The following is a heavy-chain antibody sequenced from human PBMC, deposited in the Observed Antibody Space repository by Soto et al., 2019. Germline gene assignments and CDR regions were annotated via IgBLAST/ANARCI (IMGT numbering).Heavy chain of an antibody. D-gene: IGHD6-13*01. Sequence: HPXGSLRLSCSAAGFTFRTYGMHWVRQAPGKGLDWVAVVSHDATYKYYADSVKGRFTISRDNSKNTLNLQMNSLEGEDTAIYYCAKASPPRWYYGMDVWGQGTTVTVSS. V-gene: IGHV3-30*18. J-gene: IGHJ6*02. CDR2: VSHDATYK. CDR3: AKASPPRWYYGMDV. CDR1: GFTFRTYG.